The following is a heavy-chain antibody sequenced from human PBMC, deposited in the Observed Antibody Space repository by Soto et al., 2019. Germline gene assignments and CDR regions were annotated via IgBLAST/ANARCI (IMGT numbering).Heavy chain of an antibody. CDR3: AHRRLTTAAFDI. J-gene: IGHJ3*02. Sequence: QITLKESGPTLVKPTQTLTLTCTFSGFSLSTSGVGVGWIRQPPGKALEWLALIYWDDDKRYSPSLKSRLTITKDTSKNQVVLTMTNLDPVDTATHYCAHRRLTTAAFDIWGPGRMVTGSS. D-gene: IGHD3-22*01. CDR1: GFSLSTSGVG. V-gene: IGHV2-5*02. CDR2: IYWDDDK.